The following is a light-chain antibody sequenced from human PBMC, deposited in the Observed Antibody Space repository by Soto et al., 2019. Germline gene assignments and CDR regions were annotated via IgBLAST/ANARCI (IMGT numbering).Light chain of an antibody. CDR3: QQYNSYLYT. CDR2: DAS. CDR1: QSITRW. V-gene: IGKV1-5*01. Sequence: DIQMTQSPSTLSASVGDTVTITCRASQSITRWLVWYQQKPGKAPKLLIYDASSLESGVPSRFSGSGSGTEFTLTISSLQPDDFASYYCQQYNSYLYTFGQGTKLEIK. J-gene: IGKJ2*01.